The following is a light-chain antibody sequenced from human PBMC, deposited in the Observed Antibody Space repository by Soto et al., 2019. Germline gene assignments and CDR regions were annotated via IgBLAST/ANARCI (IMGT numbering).Light chain of an antibody. Sequence: QSALTQPASVSGSPGQSITISCTGTSSDVGSYHYVSWYQQFPGDAPKLMIYDVTKRPSGISNRFAGSKSGNTASLTISELQAEDEADYYCSSYGRSSLIFGGGTKLTVL. CDR3: SSYGRSSLI. CDR2: DVT. CDR1: SSDVGSYHY. V-gene: IGLV2-14*01. J-gene: IGLJ2*01.